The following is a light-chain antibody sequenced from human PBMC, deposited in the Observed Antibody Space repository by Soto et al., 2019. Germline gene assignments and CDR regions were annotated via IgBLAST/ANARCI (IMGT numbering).Light chain of an antibody. CDR2: EVS. V-gene: IGLV2-14*01. CDR1: CSDVGGYNY. CDR3: SSYTSSSTL. J-gene: IGLJ1*01. Sequence: QSGLTQPASVSESHGQSITISFTGTCSDVGGYNYVSWYQQHPGKAPKLMIYEVSNRPSGVSNRFSGSKSGNTASLTISGLQAEDEADYYCSSYTSSSTLFGTGTKV.